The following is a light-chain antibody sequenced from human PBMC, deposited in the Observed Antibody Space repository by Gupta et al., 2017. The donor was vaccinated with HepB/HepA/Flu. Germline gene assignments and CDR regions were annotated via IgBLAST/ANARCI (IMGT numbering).Light chain of an antibody. Sequence: DIQMTQSPSSLSASVGDRVTITCRASQSISSYLNWYQQKPGKVPKLLIYAASRLQSGVPSRFSGSGSGTDFTLTISRLQPEDFATYYCQHRDSTPRTFGQGTKVEIK. CDR1: QSISSY. CDR2: AAS. V-gene: IGKV1-39*01. J-gene: IGKJ1*01. CDR3: QHRDSTPRT.